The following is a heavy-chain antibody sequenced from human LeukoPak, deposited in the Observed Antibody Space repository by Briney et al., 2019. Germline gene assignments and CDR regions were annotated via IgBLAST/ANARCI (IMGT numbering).Heavy chain of an antibody. J-gene: IGHJ4*02. CDR2: IYHSGST. CDR1: GGSISSGGYS. Sequence: PSETLSLTCAVSGGSISSGGYSWSWIRQPPGKGLEWIGYIYHSGSTYYNPSLKSRVTISVGRSKNQFSLKLSSVTAADTAVYYCARGKTEYSSGHILDYWGQGTLVTVSS. CDR3: ARGKTEYSSGHILDY. V-gene: IGHV4-30-2*01. D-gene: IGHD3-22*01.